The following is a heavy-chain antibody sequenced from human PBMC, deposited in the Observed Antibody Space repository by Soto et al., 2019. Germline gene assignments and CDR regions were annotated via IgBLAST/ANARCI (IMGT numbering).Heavy chain of an antibody. Sequence: ESGGGLIQLGGSLRLSCTAAGFTVSTNYMSWIRQAPGQGLEWVSVIYKSGDTYYADSVKGRFTISRDNSKSTLYLQMNSLRAEDTAVYYCARDRWDRPGWYFKDWGQGTLVTVSS. D-gene: IGHD1-26*01. J-gene: IGHJ1*01. CDR3: ARDRWDRPGWYFKD. CDR1: GFTVSTNY. CDR2: IYKSGDT. V-gene: IGHV3-53*01.